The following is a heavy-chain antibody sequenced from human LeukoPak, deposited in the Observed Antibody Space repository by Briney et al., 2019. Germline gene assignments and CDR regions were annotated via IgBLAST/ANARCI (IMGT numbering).Heavy chain of an antibody. CDR3: AGGPYSPRRPLDY. V-gene: IGHV4-34*01. J-gene: IGHJ4*02. D-gene: IGHD5-18*01. Sequence: PSETLSLTCAVYGGSFSGYYWSWIRQPPGKGLEWIGEINHSGSTNCNPSLKSRVTISVDTSKNQFSLKLSSVTAADTAVYYCAGGPYSPRRPLDYWGQGTLVTVSS. CDR2: INHSGST. CDR1: GGSFSGYY.